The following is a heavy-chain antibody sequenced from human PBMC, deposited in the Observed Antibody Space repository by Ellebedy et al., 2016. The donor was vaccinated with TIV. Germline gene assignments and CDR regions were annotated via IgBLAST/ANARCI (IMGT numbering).Heavy chain of an antibody. CDR2: TYYRSKWYN. CDR1: GDSVPTHSAA. D-gene: IGHD1-26*01. J-gene: IGHJ4*02. Sequence: SQTLSLTCAISGDSVPTHSAAWNWIRQSPSRGLEWLGRTYYRSKWYNDYAESVQSRITINQDPSKNQFSLHLNSMTPEDTAVYYCAREVGKIFDFWGQGTLVTVYS. V-gene: IGHV6-1*01. CDR3: AREVGKIFDF.